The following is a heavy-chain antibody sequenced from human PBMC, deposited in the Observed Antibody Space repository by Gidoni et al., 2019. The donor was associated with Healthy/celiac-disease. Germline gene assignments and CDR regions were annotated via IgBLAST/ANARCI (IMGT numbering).Heavy chain of an antibody. D-gene: IGHD2-15*01. V-gene: IGHV6-1*01. CDR2: TYYRSKWYN. CDR1: GDSVSSNSAA. CDR3: ARDGPGYCSGGSCYSLMSDYYYGMDV. Sequence: QVQLQQSGPGLVKPSQTLTLTCAISGDSVSSNSAAWNWSRQAPTRGLECLGRTYYRSKWYNDYAVSVKSRITIHPDTSKNHFSLQLNSVTPEDTAVYYCARDGPGYCSGGSCYSLMSDYYYGMDVWGQGTTVTVSS. J-gene: IGHJ6*02.